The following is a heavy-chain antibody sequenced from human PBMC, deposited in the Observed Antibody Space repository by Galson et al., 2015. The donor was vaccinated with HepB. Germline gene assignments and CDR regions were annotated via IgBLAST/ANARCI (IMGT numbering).Heavy chain of an antibody. CDR3: HARAAAGYDAFDI. CDR2: INAGNGNT. J-gene: IGHJ3*02. Sequence: SVKVSCKASGYTFTSYAMHWVRQAPGQRLEWMGWINAGNGNTKYSQKFQGRVTITRDTSASTAYMELSSLRSEDTAVYYCHARAAAGYDAFDIWGQGTMVTVSS. V-gene: IGHV1-3*01. D-gene: IGHD6-13*01. CDR1: GYTFTSYA.